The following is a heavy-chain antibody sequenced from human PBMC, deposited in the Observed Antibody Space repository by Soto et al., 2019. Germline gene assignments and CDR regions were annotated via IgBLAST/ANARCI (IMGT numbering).Heavy chain of an antibody. J-gene: IGHJ6*02. CDR1: GYSFTSYW. Sequence: PGESLKISCKGSGYSFTSYWIGWVRQMPGKGLEWMGIIYPGDSDTRYSPSFQGQVTISADKSISTAYLQWSSLKASDTAMYYCARRPGYIVGATSVHPVWDGMDVWGQGTTVTVSS. CDR2: IYPGDSDT. D-gene: IGHD1-26*01. V-gene: IGHV5-51*01. CDR3: ARRPGYIVGATSVHPVWDGMDV.